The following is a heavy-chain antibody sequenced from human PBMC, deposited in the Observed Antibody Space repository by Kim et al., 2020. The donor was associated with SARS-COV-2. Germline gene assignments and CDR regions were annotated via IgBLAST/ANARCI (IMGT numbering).Heavy chain of an antibody. J-gene: IGHJ4*02. D-gene: IGHD5-18*01. CDR1: GGSFTSDFYY. CDR3: ARHLRRYSYGYIDY. V-gene: IGHV4-39*01. Sequence: SETLSLTCTVSGGSFTSDFYYWGWIRQPPGKGLDWIGSIYYSGSTYYNPSLKSRVTISVDTSKNQFSLKLSSVTAADTAVYYCARHLRRYSYGYIDYWCQATLVTASS. CDR2: IYYSGST.